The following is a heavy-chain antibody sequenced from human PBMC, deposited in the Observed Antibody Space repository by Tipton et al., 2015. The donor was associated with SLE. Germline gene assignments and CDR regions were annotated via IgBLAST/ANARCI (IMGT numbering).Heavy chain of an antibody. V-gene: IGHV4-31*03. Sequence: TLSLTCTVSGGSISSGGYYWSWIRQHPGKGLEWIGYIYYSGSTYYNPSLKSRVTISVDTSKNQFSLKLSSVTAADTAVYYCARGAKGSGGSCFFDYSGQRTLVTVSS. CDR2: IYYSGST. CDR1: GGSISSGGYY. CDR3: ARGAKGSGGSCFFDY. D-gene: IGHD2-15*01. J-gene: IGHJ4*02.